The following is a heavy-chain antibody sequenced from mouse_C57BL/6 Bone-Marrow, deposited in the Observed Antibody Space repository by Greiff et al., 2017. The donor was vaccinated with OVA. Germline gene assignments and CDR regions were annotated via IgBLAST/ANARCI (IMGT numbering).Heavy chain of an antibody. Sequence: LVESGAELVRPGTSVKVSCKASGYAFTNYLIEWVKQRPGQGLEWIGVINPGSGGTNYNEKFKGKATLTADKSSSTAYMQLSSLTSEASAVYFCLLRTCVWGTGTTVTVSS. CDR2: INPGSGGT. V-gene: IGHV1-54*01. CDR1: GYAFTNYL. J-gene: IGHJ1*03. CDR3: LLRTCV. D-gene: IGHD1-1*01.